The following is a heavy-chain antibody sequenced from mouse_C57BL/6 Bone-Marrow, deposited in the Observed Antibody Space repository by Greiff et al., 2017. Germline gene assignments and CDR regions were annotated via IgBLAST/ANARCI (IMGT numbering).Heavy chain of an antibody. D-gene: IGHD2-5*01. CDR1: GYTFTSYW. CDR2: IYPGSGST. CDR3: ARPYYSNYWCFDV. Sequence: QVQLQQPGAELVKPGASVKMSCKASGYTFTSYWITWVKQRPGQGLEWIGDIYPGSGSTNYTEKFKSKATLTLETSSSPAYMQLSSLTSEDSAVYYCARPYYSNYWCFDVWGTGTTVTVSS. J-gene: IGHJ1*03. V-gene: IGHV1-55*01.